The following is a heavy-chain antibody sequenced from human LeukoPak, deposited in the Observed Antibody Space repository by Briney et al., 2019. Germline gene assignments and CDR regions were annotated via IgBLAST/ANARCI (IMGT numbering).Heavy chain of an antibody. D-gene: IGHD6-19*01. Sequence: ASVKVSCKASGYTFTSYGISWVRQAPGQGLEWMGWISAYNGNTNYAQKLQGRVTMTTDTSTSTAYRELRSLRSDDTAVYYCARAAVANWFDPWGQGTLVTVSS. CDR3: ARAAVANWFDP. J-gene: IGHJ5*02. CDR1: GYTFTSYG. CDR2: ISAYNGNT. V-gene: IGHV1-18*01.